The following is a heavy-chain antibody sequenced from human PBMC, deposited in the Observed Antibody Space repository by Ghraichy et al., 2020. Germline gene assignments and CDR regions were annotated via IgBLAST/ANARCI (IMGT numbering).Heavy chain of an antibody. D-gene: IGHD4-17*01. CDR2: IKSDGSDR. Sequence: GGSLRLSCAASGFTFSRHWMSWVRQAPGKGLEWVASIKSDGSDRFYVDSVKGRFTISRDNAKNSVSLEMNSLRVEDTAVYYCARDPYGDYKYGGTDYWGQGTLVSVSS. CDR3: ARDPYGDYKYGGTDY. CDR1: GFTFSRHW. J-gene: IGHJ4*02. V-gene: IGHV3-7*01.